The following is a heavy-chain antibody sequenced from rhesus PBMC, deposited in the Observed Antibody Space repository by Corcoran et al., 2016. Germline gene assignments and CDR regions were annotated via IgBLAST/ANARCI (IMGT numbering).Heavy chain of an antibody. V-gene: IGHV4-169*01. CDR3: ARGPGVIFFNFDY. CDR2: VYGSGNST. D-gene: IGHD3-34*01. J-gene: IGHJ4*01. CDR1: GGPISRSL. Sequence: QLQLQESGPGLVKPSETLSVTASVPGGPISRSLWSWIRQAPGKGLEWMGYVYGSGNSTNYNPSLKSRVTLSVDTSKNQLSLKLSSVTAADTAVYYCARGPGVIFFNFDYWGQGVLVTVSS.